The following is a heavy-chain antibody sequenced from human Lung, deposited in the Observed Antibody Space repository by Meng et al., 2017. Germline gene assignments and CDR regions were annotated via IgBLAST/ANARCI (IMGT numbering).Heavy chain of an antibody. Sequence: QVQLPQWGAGRVKPSGTRSLTRVVSGGSFSDYYWSWIRQPPGKGLEWIGEINHSGSTNYNPSLESRATISVDTSQNNLSLKLSSVTAADSAVYYCARGPTTMAHDFDYWGQGTLVTVSS. CDR1: GGSFSDYY. CDR2: INHSGST. V-gene: IGHV4-34*01. D-gene: IGHD4-11*01. J-gene: IGHJ4*02. CDR3: ARGPTTMAHDFDY.